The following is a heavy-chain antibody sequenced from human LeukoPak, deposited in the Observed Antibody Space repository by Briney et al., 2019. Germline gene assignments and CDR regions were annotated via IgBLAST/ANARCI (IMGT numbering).Heavy chain of an antibody. V-gene: IGHV2-5*08. CDR3: AHLLGYSAYYRPFDY. CDR1: GFSLSTSGMC. D-gene: IGHD5-12*01. CDR2: IYWNDDR. Sequence: SGPALVKPTQTLTLTCTFPGFSLSTSGMCINWIRQPPGKALEWLALIYWNDDRRYSPSLKSRLTITKDTSKNQVVLTMTNMDPVDTATYYCAHLLGYSAYYRPFDYWGQGTLVTVSS. J-gene: IGHJ4*02.